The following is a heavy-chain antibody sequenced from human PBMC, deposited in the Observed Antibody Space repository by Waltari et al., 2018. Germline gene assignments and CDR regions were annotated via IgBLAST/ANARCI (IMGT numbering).Heavy chain of an antibody. Sequence: EVQLVESGGGLVQPGGSLKLSCAASGFTFSGSAMHWVRQASGKGLEWVGRSRSKANSYATAYAASVKGRFTISRDDSKNTAYLQMNSLKTEDTAVYYCTRHEDFWSGYSPYWGQGTLVTVSS. V-gene: IGHV3-73*02. J-gene: IGHJ4*02. CDR1: GFTFSGSA. D-gene: IGHD3-3*01. CDR3: TRHEDFWSGYSPY. CDR2: SRSKANSYAT.